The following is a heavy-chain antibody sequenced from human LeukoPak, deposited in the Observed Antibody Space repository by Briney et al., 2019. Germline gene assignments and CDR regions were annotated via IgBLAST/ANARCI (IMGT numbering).Heavy chain of an antibody. CDR2: IYYSGST. Sequence: SETLSLTCTVSGGSISSSSYYWGWIRQPPGKGLELIGSIYYSGSTYYNPSLKSRVTISVDTSKNQFSLKLSSVTAADTAVYYCARHLRLGYCSGGSCYYHYYGMDVWGQGTTVTVSS. V-gene: IGHV4-39*01. D-gene: IGHD2-15*01. CDR1: GGSISSSSYY. J-gene: IGHJ6*02. CDR3: ARHLRLGYCSGGSCYYHYYGMDV.